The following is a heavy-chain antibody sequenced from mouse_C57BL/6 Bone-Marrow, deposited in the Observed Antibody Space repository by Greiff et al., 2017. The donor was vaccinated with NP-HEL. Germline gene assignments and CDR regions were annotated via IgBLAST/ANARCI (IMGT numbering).Heavy chain of an antibody. CDR1: GYTFTSYW. Sequence: VQLQQPGTELVKPGASVKLSCKASGYTFTSYWMHWVKQRPGQGLEWIGNINPSNGGTHYNEKFKSKAPLPVDKSSSTAYMQPSSLTSEDSAVYYCASDYGNPDYFDYRGQGTTLTVSS. J-gene: IGHJ2*01. D-gene: IGHD2-1*01. CDR2: INPSNGGT. CDR3: ASDYGNPDYFDY. V-gene: IGHV1-53*01.